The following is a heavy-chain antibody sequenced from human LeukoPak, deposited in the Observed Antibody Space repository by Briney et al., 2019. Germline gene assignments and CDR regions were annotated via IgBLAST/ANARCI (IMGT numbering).Heavy chain of an antibody. V-gene: IGHV3-53*01. CDR3: ARDAPPSIVGATWPRGVH. D-gene: IGHD1-26*01. CDR2: IYSGGST. CDR1: GFTVSSNY. Sequence: PGGSLRLSCAASGFTVSSNYMSWVRQAPGKGLEWVSVIYSGGSTYYADSVKGRFTISRDNSKNTLYLQMNSLRAEDTAVYYCARDAPPSIVGATWPRGVHWGQGTLVTVSS. J-gene: IGHJ4*02.